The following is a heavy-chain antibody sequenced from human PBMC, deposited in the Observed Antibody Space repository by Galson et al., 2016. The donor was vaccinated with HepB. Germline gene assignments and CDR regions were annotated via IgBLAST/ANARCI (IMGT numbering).Heavy chain of an antibody. J-gene: IGHJ6*04. V-gene: IGHV3-13*01. D-gene: IGHD3-10*01. CDR2: IETAGDT. CDR1: GFTLSMYD. Sequence: SLRLSCAASGFTLSMYDMHWVRQVTGKGLEWVSAIETAGDTYYPDSVKGRFTISRENAKNSLYLQMNSLRAGDTAVYYCTRGKSLWTMPWNYGLDVWGKGTTVIVSS. CDR3: TRGKSLWTMPWNYGLDV.